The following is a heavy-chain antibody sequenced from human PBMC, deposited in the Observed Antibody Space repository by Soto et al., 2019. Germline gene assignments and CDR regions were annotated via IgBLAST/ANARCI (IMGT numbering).Heavy chain of an antibody. CDR2: INHSGST. V-gene: IGHV4-34*01. CDR3: ASAPSSSFYDSSRYFDY. J-gene: IGHJ4*02. D-gene: IGHD3-22*01. CDR1: GGSFSGYY. Sequence: QVQLQQWGAGLLKPSETLSLTCAVYGGSFSGYYWSWIRQPPGKGLERIGEINHSGSTNYNPSLKSRVTISVDTSKNQFSLKLSSVTAADTAVYYCASAPSSSFYDSSRYFDYWGQGTLVTVSS.